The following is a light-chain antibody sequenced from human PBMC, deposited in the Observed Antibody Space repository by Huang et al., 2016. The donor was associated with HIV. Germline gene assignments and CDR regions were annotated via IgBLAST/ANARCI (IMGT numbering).Light chain of an antibody. CDR1: QGIKNS. CDR3: QQYHDSCPT. V-gene: IGKV1-NL1*01. CDR2: AAS. Sequence: DIQMTQSPSSLSASVGARVTITCRASQGIKNSLAWYQQKPGKAPKLLLYAASKLESGVPDRFSGSGSGAHYTLAISSLEPEDFATYGCQQYHDSCPTFGQETKVEI. J-gene: IGKJ1*01.